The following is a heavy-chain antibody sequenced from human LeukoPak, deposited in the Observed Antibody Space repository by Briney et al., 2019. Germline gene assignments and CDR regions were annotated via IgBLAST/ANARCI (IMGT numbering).Heavy chain of an antibody. CDR1: GFTFSSYG. CDR2: IWYDGSNK. CDR3: AKATGYDSSGLFDY. V-gene: IGHV3-30*02. D-gene: IGHD3-22*01. J-gene: IGHJ4*02. Sequence: GGSLRLSCAASGFTFSSYGMHWVRQAPGKGLEWVAVIWYDGSNKYYADSVKGRFTISRDNSKNTLYLQMNSLRAEDTALYYCAKATGYDSSGLFDYWGQGTLVTVSS.